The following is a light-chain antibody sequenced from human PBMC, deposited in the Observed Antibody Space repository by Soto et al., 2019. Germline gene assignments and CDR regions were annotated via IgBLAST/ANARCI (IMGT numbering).Light chain of an antibody. CDR3: QQYGSTPLT. J-gene: IGKJ4*01. CDR1: QSVGSNS. CDR2: DAS. Sequence: EIVLTQSPGTLSLSPGERATISCRASQSVGSNSLAWYQQRPGQAPRFLIYDASSRATGIPDRFSGSGSGTDFTLTICRLEPEDFAVYYCQQYGSTPLTFGGGTKVDIK. V-gene: IGKV3-20*01.